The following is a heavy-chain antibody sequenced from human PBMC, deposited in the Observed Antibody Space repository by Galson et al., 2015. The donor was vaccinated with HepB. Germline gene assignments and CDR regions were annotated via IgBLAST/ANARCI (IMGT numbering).Heavy chain of an antibody. J-gene: IGHJ4*02. CDR2: IRSKANSHAT. Sequence: SLRLSCAASGFTFSGSAIHWVRQASGKGLEWVGRIRSKANSHATAYTASLKGRFTISRDDSKNTAYLHMNSLKTEDTAVYYCARLGDLSGYSSLWGQGTLVTVSS. D-gene: IGHD6-19*01. CDR3: ARLGDLSGYSSL. V-gene: IGHV3-73*01. CDR1: GFTFSGSA.